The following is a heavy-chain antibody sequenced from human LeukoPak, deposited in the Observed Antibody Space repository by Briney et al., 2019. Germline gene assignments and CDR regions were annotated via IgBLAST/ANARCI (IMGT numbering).Heavy chain of an antibody. J-gene: IGHJ4*02. D-gene: IGHD3-22*01. CDR2: ISGSGSST. CDR1: GFTFSSYA. CDR3: AKDSGYYYKSFDY. V-gene: IGHV3-23*01. Sequence: GGSLRLSCAASGFTFSSYAMSWVRQAAGKGLEWVSTISGSGSSTYYADSGKGRFTISRDNSKNTLYLQMNSLRAEDTAVYYCAKDSGYYYKSFDYWGQGTLVTVSS.